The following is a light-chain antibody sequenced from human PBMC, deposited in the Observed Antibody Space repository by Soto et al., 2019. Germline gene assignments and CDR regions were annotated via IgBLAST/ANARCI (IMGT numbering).Light chain of an antibody. J-gene: IGLJ1*01. V-gene: IGLV2-14*01. CDR1: TSDVGGYKY. CDR2: VVS. CDR3: GSFTSSDSPSV. Sequence: QSALTQPASVSGSPGQSITISCTGTTSDVGGYKYVSWYQQHPDKAPKLMIYVVSNRPSGVSNRFSGSKSGNTASLTISGLQAEDEAVYYCGSFTSSDSPSVFGTGTKVTVL.